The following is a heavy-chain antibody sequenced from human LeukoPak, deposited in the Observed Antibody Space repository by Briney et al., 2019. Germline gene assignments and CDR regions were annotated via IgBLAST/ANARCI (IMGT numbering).Heavy chain of an antibody. Sequence: GGSLRLSRAASGFTFTTYAMSWVRQAPGKGLEWVSAISGRGGTTYYADSVKGRFTISRDNSKNTVSLQMNSLRAEDTAVYYCAKVRGAVAITFLDYWGQGTLVTVSS. V-gene: IGHV3-23*01. CDR1: GFTFTTYA. D-gene: IGHD3-22*01. CDR3: AKVRGAVAITFLDY. CDR2: ISGRGGTT. J-gene: IGHJ4*02.